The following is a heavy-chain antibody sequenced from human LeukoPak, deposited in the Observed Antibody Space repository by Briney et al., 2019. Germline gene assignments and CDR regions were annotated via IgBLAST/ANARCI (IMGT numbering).Heavy chain of an antibody. V-gene: IGHV3-23*01. Sequence: PGGSLRLSCAASGFTFSDHAMSWVRQAPGKGLEWVSAISGSGGSTYYADSVKGRFTISRDNSKNTLYLQMNSLRAEDTAVYYCAKARAVAGIPPFDYWGQGTLVTVSS. J-gene: IGHJ4*02. D-gene: IGHD6-19*01. CDR3: AKARAVAGIPPFDY. CDR1: GFTFSDHA. CDR2: ISGSGGST.